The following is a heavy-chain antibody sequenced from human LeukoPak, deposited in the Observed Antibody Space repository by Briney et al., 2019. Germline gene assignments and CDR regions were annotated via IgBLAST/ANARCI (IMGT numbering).Heavy chain of an antibody. CDR2: ISAYNGNT. V-gene: IGHV1-18*01. J-gene: IGHJ1*01. CDR1: GCTFTSYG. CDR3: ARDPEYSSSWYVRWYFQH. Sequence: GASVKVSCKASGCTFTSYGISWVRQAPGQGLEWMGWISAYNGNTNYAQKLQGGVTMTTDTSTSTAYMELRSLRSDDTAVYYCARDPEYSSSWYVRWYFQHWGQGTLVTVSS. D-gene: IGHD6-13*01.